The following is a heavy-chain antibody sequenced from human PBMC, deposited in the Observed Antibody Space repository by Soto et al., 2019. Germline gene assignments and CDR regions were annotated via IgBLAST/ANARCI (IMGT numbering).Heavy chain of an antibody. Sequence: EVQLVESGGVLVQPGGSLRLSCAASGFTFSIYSLNWVRQAPGKGLEWISYISHTGSTIYYADSVKGRFTVSRDNAKNSQYLQMNSLSDEDTAISYCARGTSCSSDTCYDLGATKFDHWGQGTLVAVSS. CDR1: GFTFSIYS. J-gene: IGHJ4*02. V-gene: IGHV3-48*02. CDR3: ARGTSCSSDTCYDLGATKFDH. CDR2: ISHTGSTI. D-gene: IGHD2-2*01.